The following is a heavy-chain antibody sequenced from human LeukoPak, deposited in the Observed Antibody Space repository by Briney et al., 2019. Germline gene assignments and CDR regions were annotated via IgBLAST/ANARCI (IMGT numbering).Heavy chain of an antibody. CDR3: ARAIRYQLLSGY. Sequence: SVKVSCKASGFTFTSSAMQWVRQARGQRLEWIGWIVVGSGNTNYAQKFQGRAAITRDTSTATAYLELSGLTSEDTAVYYCARAIRYQLLSGYWGQGTLVTVSS. CDR2: IVVGSGNT. V-gene: IGHV1-58*02. J-gene: IGHJ4*02. D-gene: IGHD2-2*01. CDR1: GFTFTSSA.